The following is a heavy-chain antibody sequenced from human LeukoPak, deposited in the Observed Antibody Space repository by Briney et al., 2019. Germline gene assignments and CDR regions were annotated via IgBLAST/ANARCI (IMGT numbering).Heavy chain of an antibody. J-gene: IGHJ4*02. CDR2: IHYSGST. CDR3: ARGGDSMIVVGPFDY. Sequence: SETLSLTCTVSGGSISSSSYYWGWIRQPPGKGLEWIGSIHYSGSTYYNPSLKSRVTISVDTSKNQFSLKLSSVTAADTAVYYCARGGDSMIVVGPFDYWGQGTLVTVSS. V-gene: IGHV4-39*01. CDR1: GGSISSSSYY. D-gene: IGHD3-22*01.